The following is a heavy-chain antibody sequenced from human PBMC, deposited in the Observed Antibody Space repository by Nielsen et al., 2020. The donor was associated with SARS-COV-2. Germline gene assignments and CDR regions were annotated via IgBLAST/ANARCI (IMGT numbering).Heavy chain of an antibody. V-gene: IGHV2-70*01. CDR2: IDWDDDK. Sequence: SGPTLVKPTQTLTLTCTFSGFSLSTSGMCVSWIRQPPGKALEWLALIDWDDDKYYSTSLKTRLTISKDTSKNQVVLTMTNMDPVDTATYYCARIHYYGSGSYEDYYFDYWGQGTLVTVSS. D-gene: IGHD3-10*01. CDR3: ARIHYYGSGSYEDYYFDY. CDR1: GFSLSTSGMC. J-gene: IGHJ4*02.